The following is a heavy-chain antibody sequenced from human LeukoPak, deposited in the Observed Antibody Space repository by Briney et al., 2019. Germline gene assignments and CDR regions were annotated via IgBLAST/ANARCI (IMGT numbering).Heavy chain of an antibody. CDR3: ARDREWDLQSLRYFDS. CDR1: GFTFSSYG. V-gene: IGHV3-30*03. CDR2: ISYDGSNK. Sequence: PGGSLRLSCAASGFTFSSYGMHWVRQAPGKGLEWVAVISYDGSNKYYADSVKGRFTISRDNSKNTLYLQMNSLRAEDTAVYYCARDREWDLQSLRYFDSWGEGTLVTVSS. D-gene: IGHD1-26*01. J-gene: IGHJ4*02.